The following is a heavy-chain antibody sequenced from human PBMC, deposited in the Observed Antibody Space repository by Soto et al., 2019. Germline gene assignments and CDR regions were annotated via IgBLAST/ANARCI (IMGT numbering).Heavy chain of an antibody. Sequence: GGSLRLSCAASGFTFSNAWMSWVRQAPGKGLEWVGRIKSKTDGGTTDYAAPVKGRFTISRDDSKNTLYLQMNSLKAEDTAVYYFTTLFVGVNSPSWGQGTLVTVSS. CDR3: TTLFVGVNSPS. D-gene: IGHD3-16*01. CDR2: IKSKTDGGTT. V-gene: IGHV3-15*01. J-gene: IGHJ5*02. CDR1: GFTFSNAW.